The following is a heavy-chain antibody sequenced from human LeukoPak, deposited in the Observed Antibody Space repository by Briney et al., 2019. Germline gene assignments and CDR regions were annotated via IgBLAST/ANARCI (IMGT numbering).Heavy chain of an antibody. Sequence: GSSVEVSCKASGGTFSSYAISWVRQAPGQGLEWMGGIIPIFGTANYAQKFQGRVTITADKSTSTAYMELSSLRSEDTAVYYCARDVCSSTSCYVGWFDPWGQGTLVTVSS. CDR3: ARDVCSSTSCYVGWFDP. D-gene: IGHD2-2*01. V-gene: IGHV1-69*06. J-gene: IGHJ5*02. CDR1: GGTFSSYA. CDR2: IIPIFGTA.